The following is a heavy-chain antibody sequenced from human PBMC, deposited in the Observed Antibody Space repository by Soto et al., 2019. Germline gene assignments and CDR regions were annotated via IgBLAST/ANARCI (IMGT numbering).Heavy chain of an antibody. V-gene: IGHV3-23*01. CDR2: ISGSGDST. D-gene: IGHD1-26*01. J-gene: IGHJ4*02. CDR3: ARRGSGSYYDY. Sequence: EVQLLASGGGLVQPGGSLRLSCAASGFTFSSYAMRWVRQAPVKGLEWVSDISGSGDSTYYADSVKGRFTISSDNSKNTPYLQMNRRRAEDTALDYCARRGSGSYYDYWGQGTLVTVS. CDR1: GFTFSSYA.